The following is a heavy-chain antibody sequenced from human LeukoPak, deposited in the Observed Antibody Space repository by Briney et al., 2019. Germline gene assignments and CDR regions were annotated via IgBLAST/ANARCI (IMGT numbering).Heavy chain of an antibody. D-gene: IGHD6-6*01. CDR3: ARPSIAARDAFDI. CDR2: IYYSGST. CDR1: GGSISSYY. V-gene: IGHV4-59*08. J-gene: IGHJ3*02. Sequence: SETLSLTCTVSGGSISSYYWSWIRQPPGKGLEWIGYIYYSGSTNYNPSLKSRVTISVDTSKNQFSLKLSSVTAADTAVYYCARPSIAARDAFDIWGQGTMVTVSS.